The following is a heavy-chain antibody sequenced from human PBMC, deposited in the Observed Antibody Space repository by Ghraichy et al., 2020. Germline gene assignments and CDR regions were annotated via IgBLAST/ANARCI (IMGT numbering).Heavy chain of an antibody. Sequence: TLSLTCAVSGGSISSGGYSWSWIRQPPGKGLEWIGYIYYSGSTYYNPSLKSRVTISVDTSKNQFSLKLSSVTAADTAVYYCAREGLLLRILDYWGQGTLVTVSS. CDR2: IYYSGST. CDR1: GGSISSGGYS. D-gene: IGHD3-22*01. V-gene: IGHV4-30-4*07. CDR3: AREGLLLRILDY. J-gene: IGHJ4*02.